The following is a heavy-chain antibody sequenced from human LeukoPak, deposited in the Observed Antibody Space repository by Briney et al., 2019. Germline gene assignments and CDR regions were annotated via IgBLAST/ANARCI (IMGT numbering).Heavy chain of an antibody. CDR1: GFTFSSYG. CDR2: IWYDGSNK. V-gene: IGHV3-33*01. CDR3: AREMVDAFDY. D-gene: IGHD2-8*01. Sequence: GRSLRLSCAASGFTFSSYGMHWVRQAPGKGLEWVAVIWYDGSNKYYADSVKGRFTIPRDNSKNTLYLQMNSLRAEDTAVYYCAREMVDAFDYWGQGTLVTVSS. J-gene: IGHJ4*02.